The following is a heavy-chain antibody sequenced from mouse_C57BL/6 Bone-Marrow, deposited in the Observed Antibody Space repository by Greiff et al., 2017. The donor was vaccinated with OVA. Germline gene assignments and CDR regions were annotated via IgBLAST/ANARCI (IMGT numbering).Heavy chain of an antibody. CDR2: ISYSGST. CDR3: ARTSIYYGNYSYAMDY. CDR1: GYSITSDY. D-gene: IGHD2-1*01. Sequence: EVQGVESGPGLAKPSQTLSLTCSVTGYSITSDYWNWIRKFPGNKLEYMGYISYSGSTYYNPSLKSRISITRDTSKNQYYLQLNSVTTEDTATYYCARTSIYYGNYSYAMDYWGQGTSVTVSS. J-gene: IGHJ4*01. V-gene: IGHV3-8*01.